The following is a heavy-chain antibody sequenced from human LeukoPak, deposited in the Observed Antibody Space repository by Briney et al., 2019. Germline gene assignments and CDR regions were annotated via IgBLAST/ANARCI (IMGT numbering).Heavy chain of an antibody. Sequence: GGSLRLSCAASGFTFSSHAMRWVRQAPGKGLEWVAVISQDGSIKAYADSVKGRFTISRDNSKNTLYLQMNSLRAEDTAVYYCARVRNSNKPAPDYGAQGPLATVPP. CDR2: ISQDGSIK. J-gene: IGHJ4*02. CDR3: ARVRNSNKPAPDY. CDR1: GFTFSSHA. D-gene: IGHD1-14*01. V-gene: IGHV3-30-3*01.